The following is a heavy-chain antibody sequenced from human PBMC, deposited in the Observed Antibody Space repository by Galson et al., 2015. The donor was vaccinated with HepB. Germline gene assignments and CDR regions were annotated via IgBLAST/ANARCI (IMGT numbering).Heavy chain of an antibody. J-gene: IGHJ4*02. Sequence: SLRLSCAASGFSFSSYSVNWVRQAPGKGLEWISYISSSSSTTYYADSVKDRFTISRDNAKNSLYLQMNSLRAEDTAVYYCARDLSGAARYFDYWGQGTLVTVSS. CDR3: ARDLSGAARYFDY. D-gene: IGHD6-6*01. V-gene: IGHV3-48*01. CDR2: ISSSSSTT. CDR1: GFSFSSYS.